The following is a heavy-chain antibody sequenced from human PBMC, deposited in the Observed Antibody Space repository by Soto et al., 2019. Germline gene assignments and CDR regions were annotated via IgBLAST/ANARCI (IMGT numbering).Heavy chain of an antibody. CDR1: GFTFNDAW. J-gene: IGHJ3*01. D-gene: IGHD1-1*01. CDR2: IKTIAGGGTT. Sequence: PGGSLRLSCAASGFTFNDAWMTWVRQGPGKGLEWVGRIKTIAGGGTTDYTAPVKGRFTISRDDSKNTVYLQMNSPKIEDTAVYYCTTERCTGTNCYVKNAFDVWGQGTMVTVSS. V-gene: IGHV3-15*01. CDR3: TTERCTGTNCYVKNAFDV.